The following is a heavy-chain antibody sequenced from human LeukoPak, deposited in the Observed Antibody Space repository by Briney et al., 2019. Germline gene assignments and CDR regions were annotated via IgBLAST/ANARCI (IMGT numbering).Heavy chain of an antibody. Sequence: GASVKVSCKASGYTFTSYDINWVRQATGQGLEWMGWMNPNSGNTGYAQKFQGRVTMTRNTSISTAYMELSSLRSEDTAVYYCARDWGIAARQRFGYRGQGTLVTVSS. J-gene: IGHJ4*02. CDR1: GYTFTSYD. V-gene: IGHV1-8*01. D-gene: IGHD6-6*01. CDR2: MNPNSGNT. CDR3: ARDWGIAARQRFGY.